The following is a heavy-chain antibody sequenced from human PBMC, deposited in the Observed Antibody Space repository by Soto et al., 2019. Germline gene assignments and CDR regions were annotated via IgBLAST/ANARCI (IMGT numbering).Heavy chain of an antibody. CDR1: GYTFTGYY. Sequence: EASVRVSCKASGYTFTGYYMHWVRQAPGQGLEWMGWINPNSGGTNYAQKFQGWVTMTRDTSISTAYMELSRLRSDDTAVYYCARDAGRGKHLGELSLTFDYWGQGTLVTVSS. CDR3: ARDAGRGKHLGELSLTFDY. J-gene: IGHJ4*02. D-gene: IGHD3-16*02. V-gene: IGHV1-2*04. CDR2: INPNSGGT.